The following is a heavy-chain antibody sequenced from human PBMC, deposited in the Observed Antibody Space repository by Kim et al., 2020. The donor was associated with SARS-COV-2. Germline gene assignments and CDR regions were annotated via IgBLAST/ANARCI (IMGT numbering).Heavy chain of an antibody. V-gene: IGHV4-39*01. J-gene: IGHJ4*02. Sequence: RTFDNPSLKARVALSIDPSTNQFSLNLRSVTAADTAVYYCARRDLGLTFDYWGQGTLVTVSS. CDR3: ARRDLGLTFDY. D-gene: IGHD3-9*01. CDR2: RT.